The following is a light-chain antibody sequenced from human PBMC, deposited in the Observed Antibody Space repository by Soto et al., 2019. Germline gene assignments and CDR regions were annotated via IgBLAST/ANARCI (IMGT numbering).Light chain of an antibody. Sequence: QLPQPPSSLSASVGARATITRRASQGINTFLAWYQQKPGKAPKLLIYAASTLQSGVPSRFSGSGSGTDFTLTISSLQPEDFSTYYCQQLESYPSTFGGGTKVDIK. CDR2: AAS. J-gene: IGKJ4*01. V-gene: IGKV1-9*01. CDR1: QGINTF. CDR3: QQLESYPST.